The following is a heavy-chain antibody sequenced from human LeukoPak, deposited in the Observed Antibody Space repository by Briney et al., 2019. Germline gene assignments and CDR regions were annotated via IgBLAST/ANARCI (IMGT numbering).Heavy chain of an antibody. CDR2: IYSSGDI. V-gene: IGHV4-59*08. CDR3: ARRLAVTGRYYFDY. CDR1: GGSINSYY. Sequence: SETLSLTCTVSGGSINSYYWSWIRQPPGKGLEWIAFIYSSGDINYNPSLRSRVTISVDTSKNQFSLKLTSVTAADTAVYYCARRLAVTGRYYFDYWGPGTLVTVSS. J-gene: IGHJ4*02. D-gene: IGHD6-19*01.